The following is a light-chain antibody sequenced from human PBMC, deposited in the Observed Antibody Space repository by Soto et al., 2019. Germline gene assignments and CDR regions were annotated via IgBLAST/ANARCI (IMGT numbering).Light chain of an antibody. CDR1: SRDVGAYNL. Sequence: QPALTQPASVSGSPGQSITISCSGTSRDVGAYNLVSWYQQFPGKGPKLLIYEVRHRPSGVSYRFSGSKSGNTASLTISSLLPEDEAVYFCSSFSSRNALVFGGGTKLTVL. CDR3: SSFSSRNALV. J-gene: IGLJ2*01. CDR2: EVR. V-gene: IGLV2-14*01.